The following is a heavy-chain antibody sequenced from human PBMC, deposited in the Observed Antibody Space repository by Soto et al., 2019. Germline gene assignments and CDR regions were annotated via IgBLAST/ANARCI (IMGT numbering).Heavy chain of an antibody. CDR1: GYRFTSNG. CDR3: ARGITFGGVLNGIDV. Sequence: SVKVSCKASGYRFTSNGITWVRQAPGLGREYMGLINTDNGKTYYAQKVQGRATMTTDTSTSTAYMELRSLRSDDTAVYYCARGITFGGVLNGIDVWGQGTTVTVSS. J-gene: IGHJ6*02. D-gene: IGHD3-16*01. V-gene: IGHV1-18*01. CDR2: INTDNGKT.